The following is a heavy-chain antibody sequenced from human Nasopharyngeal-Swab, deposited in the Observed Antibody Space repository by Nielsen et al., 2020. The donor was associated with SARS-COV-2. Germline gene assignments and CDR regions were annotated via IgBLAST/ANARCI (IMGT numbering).Heavy chain of an antibody. J-gene: IGHJ4*02. CDR3: ARMDHIVVVPAVPGGADY. D-gene: IGHD2-2*01. CDR2: ISSSSSYI. V-gene: IGHV3-21*01. Sequence: WIRQPPGKGLEWVSSISSSSSYIYYADSVKGRFTISRDNAKNSLYLQMNSLRAEDTAVYYCARMDHIVVVPAVPGGADYWGQGTLVTVSS.